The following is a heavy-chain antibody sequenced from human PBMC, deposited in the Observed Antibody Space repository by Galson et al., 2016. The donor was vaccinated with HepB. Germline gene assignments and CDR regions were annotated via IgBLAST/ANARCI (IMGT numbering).Heavy chain of an antibody. CDR2: IYPGDSDA. V-gene: IGHV5-51*03. CDR1: EYTFTIYW. J-gene: IGHJ6*02. Sequence: QSGAEVKKPGESLKISCKASEYTFTIYWIAWVRQMPGKGLEWMGIIYPGDSDATYSPSFQGHVTISADKSIRTAYLQWSSLKASDTAIYYCARFGAARTTLYGMDDWGQGTTVTVSS. D-gene: IGHD6-13*01. CDR3: ARFGAARTTLYGMDD.